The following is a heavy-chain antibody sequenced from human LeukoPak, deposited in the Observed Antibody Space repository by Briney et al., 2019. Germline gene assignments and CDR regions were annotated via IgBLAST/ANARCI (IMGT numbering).Heavy chain of an antibody. Sequence: GGSLRLSCAASGFTFSDYWMSWVRQAPGKGLEWLANINQDGSEQYYVDSVKGRFTISRDNAKNSPYLQMNSLRAEDTADYYCARGAVRGVIIYTTGADIWGQGTMVTVSS. CDR1: GFTFSDYW. V-gene: IGHV3-7*01. CDR2: INQDGSEQ. CDR3: ARGAVRGVIIYTTGADI. D-gene: IGHD3-10*01. J-gene: IGHJ3*02.